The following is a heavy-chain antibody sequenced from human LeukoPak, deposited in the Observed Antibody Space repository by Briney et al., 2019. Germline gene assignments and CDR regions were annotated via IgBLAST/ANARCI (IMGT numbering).Heavy chain of an antibody. CDR2: IIPIFGTA. J-gene: IGHJ4*02. D-gene: IGHD5-24*01. Sequence: GASVKVSCKASGGTFSSYAISWVRQAPGQGLEWMGRIIPIFGTANYAQKFQGRVTITTDESTSTAYMELSSLRSEDTAVYYCARAGLGYNLVDYWGQGTLVTASS. CDR1: GGTFSSYA. CDR3: ARAGLGYNLVDY. V-gene: IGHV1-69*05.